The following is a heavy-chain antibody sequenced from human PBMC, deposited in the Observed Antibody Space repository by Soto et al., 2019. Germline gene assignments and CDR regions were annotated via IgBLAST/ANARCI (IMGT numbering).Heavy chain of an antibody. D-gene: IGHD2-15*01. Sequence: PGGSLRLSCAASGFTFDDYAMHWVRQAPGKGLEWVSGISWNSGSIGYADSVKGRFTISRDNAKNSLYLQMNSLRAEDTALYYCAKVRYDCSGGSRPYGMDVWGQGTTVTVSS. J-gene: IGHJ6*02. CDR2: ISWNSGSI. CDR1: GFTFDDYA. V-gene: IGHV3-9*01. CDR3: AKVRYDCSGGSRPYGMDV.